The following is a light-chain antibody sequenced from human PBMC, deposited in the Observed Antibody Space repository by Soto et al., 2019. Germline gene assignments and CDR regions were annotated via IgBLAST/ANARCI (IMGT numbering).Light chain of an antibody. Sequence: DIVMTQSPLSLPVTPGDPASISCKSSQSLLHSDGDNYLEWYVQKAGQSPQLLIYLVSHRASGVPDRLSGSGSGTDFTLKISKVEADDVGVYYCMQTLQTPYTFGPGTKVEIK. CDR2: LVS. CDR3: MQTLQTPYT. V-gene: IGKV2-28*01. CDR1: QSLLHSDGDNY. J-gene: IGKJ3*01.